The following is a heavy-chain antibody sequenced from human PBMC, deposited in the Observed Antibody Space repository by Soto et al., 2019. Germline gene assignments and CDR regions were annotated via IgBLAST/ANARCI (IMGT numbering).Heavy chain of an antibody. CDR1: GFTFSSYG. CDR2: IWYDGSNK. V-gene: IGHV3-33*01. D-gene: IGHD2-8*01. J-gene: IGHJ5*02. Sequence: GGSLRLSCAASGFTFSSYGMHWVRQAPGKGLEWVAVIWYDGSNKYYADSVKGRFTISRDNSKNTLYLQMNSLRAEDTAVYYCARGRHCTNGVCYTLGCWFDPWGQGTLVTVSS. CDR3: ARGRHCTNGVCYTLGCWFDP.